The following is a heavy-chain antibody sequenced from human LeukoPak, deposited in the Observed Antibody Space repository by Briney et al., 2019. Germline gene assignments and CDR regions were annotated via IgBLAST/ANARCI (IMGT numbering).Heavy chain of an antibody. J-gene: IGHJ5*01. V-gene: IGHV3-30*18. CDR3: AKVGLSDALINWIDS. CDR2: MSKDGATI. CDR1: GFTFSRHG. Sequence: PGGSLRLSCAASGFTFSRHGIHWARHAPGKGLKWVAGMSKDGATIRYEGSVEGRFTISRDNSKNTVYLQMNGLRVEDTAVYYCAKVGLSDALINWIDSWGQGTLVTVSS. D-gene: IGHD3-16*01.